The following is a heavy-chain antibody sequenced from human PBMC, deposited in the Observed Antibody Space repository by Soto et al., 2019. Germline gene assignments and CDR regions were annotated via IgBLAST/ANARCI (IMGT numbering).Heavy chain of an antibody. CDR1: GLSFSSYA. Sequence: EVQVLESGGGLAQPGRSLRLSCAVSGLSFSSYAMTWVRQSPGKGLEWVSSISRSGNSTYSADSVRGRFTISRDKSNNTLYLQMNSLRAEDTAVYYCAKDAKILDWLPTSYYFDFWGQGTLVTVSS. CDR2: ISRSGNST. J-gene: IGHJ4*02. CDR3: AKDAKILDWLPTSYYFDF. V-gene: IGHV3-23*01. D-gene: IGHD3-9*01.